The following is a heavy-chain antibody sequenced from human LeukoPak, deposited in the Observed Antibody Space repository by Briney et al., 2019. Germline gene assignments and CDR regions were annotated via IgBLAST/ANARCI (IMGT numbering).Heavy chain of an antibody. Sequence: GGALRLSCAVSGFTFSSYAMSWVRQAPGKGLEWLSDISRSSTDTNYADSVKGRFTISRDNAKNSLFLQLNSLRAEDTAVYYCARKTYYYDSGSYSKSYYFDYWGQGTLVTVSS. CDR3: ARKTYYYDSGSYSKSYYFDY. V-gene: IGHV3-21*05. J-gene: IGHJ4*02. D-gene: IGHD3-10*01. CDR1: GFTFSSYA. CDR2: ISRSSTDT.